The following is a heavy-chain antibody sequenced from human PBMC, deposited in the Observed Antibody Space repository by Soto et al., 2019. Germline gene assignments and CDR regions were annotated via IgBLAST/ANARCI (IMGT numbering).Heavy chain of an antibody. CDR3: ARDLPAAEDY. J-gene: IGHJ4*02. D-gene: IGHD6-25*01. Sequence: PGGSLRLSCAASGFTFSNYAVTWVRQAPGKGLEWVSTISGSGGSTYYADSVKGRFTISRDNAKNTLYLQVNSLRAEDTAVYYCARDLPAAEDYWGQGTLVTVSS. CDR2: ISGSGGST. V-gene: IGHV3-23*01. CDR1: GFTFSNYA.